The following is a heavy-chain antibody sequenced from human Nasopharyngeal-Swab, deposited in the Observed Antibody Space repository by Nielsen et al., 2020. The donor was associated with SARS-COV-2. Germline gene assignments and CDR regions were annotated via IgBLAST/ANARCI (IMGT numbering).Heavy chain of an antibody. V-gene: IGHV3-33*01. Sequence: GGSLSLSCASSGFTFSSYCMLWVRPAPGKGLEWVSVLWYDGTNRYYADSVNDRFTISRDNSKNTLDLQMNILKAVDTAIYYCVRALGEEGDYWGQVTPVTVAS. D-gene: IGHD3-10*01. CDR3: VRALGEEGDY. CDR2: LWYDGTNR. CDR1: GFTFSSYC. J-gene: IGHJ4*02.